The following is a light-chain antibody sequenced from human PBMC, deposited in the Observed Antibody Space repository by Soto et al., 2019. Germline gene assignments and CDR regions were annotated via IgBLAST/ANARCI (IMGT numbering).Light chain of an antibody. CDR3: QQYNNWPAWT. Sequence: EIVMTQSPATLSVSPGERATLSCRASQSVSSNLAWYQQKPGQAPRLLIYGASTRATGIPARFSGSGSGTEFTLTISSLQSEDFAVYYCQQYNNWPAWTFGQWNKVEIK. CDR1: QSVSSN. V-gene: IGKV3-15*01. J-gene: IGKJ1*01. CDR2: GAS.